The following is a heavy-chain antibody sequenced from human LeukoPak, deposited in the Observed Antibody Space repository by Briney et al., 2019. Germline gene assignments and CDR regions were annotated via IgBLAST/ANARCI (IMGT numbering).Heavy chain of an antibody. CDR3: ARGGPQSSGWYGDYFDY. CDR2: INHSGST. CDR1: GFTFSSYS. Sequence: GSLRLSCAASGFTFSSYSMNWIRQPPGKGLEWIGEINHSGSTNYNPSLKSRVTISVHTSKNQFSLKLSSVTAADTAVYYCARGGPQSSGWYGDYFDYWGQGTLVTVSS. J-gene: IGHJ4*02. D-gene: IGHD6-19*01. V-gene: IGHV4-34*01.